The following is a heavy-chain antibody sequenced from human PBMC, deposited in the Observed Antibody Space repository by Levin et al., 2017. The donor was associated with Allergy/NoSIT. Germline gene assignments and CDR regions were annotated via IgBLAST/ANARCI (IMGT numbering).Heavy chain of an antibody. J-gene: IGHJ4*02. CDR3: ARDLWPDL. CDR2: MYSSGNINQSGSI. D-gene: IGHD3-16*01. V-gene: IGHV4-59*12. CDR1: GGSMSDYY. Sequence: SETLSLTCKISGGSMSDYYWSWIRQSAGKGLEWIGRMYSSGNINQSGSINYNPSLKSRATMSVDTSKNQFSLKLTSVTAADTAVYYCARDLWPDLWGQGTLVTVSS.